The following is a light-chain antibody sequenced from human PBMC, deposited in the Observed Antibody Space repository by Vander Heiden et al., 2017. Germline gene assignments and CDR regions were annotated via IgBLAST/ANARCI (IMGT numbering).Light chain of an antibody. CDR3: MQAIQFPWT. CDR1: ESLVHSDGNTY. V-gene: IGKV2-24*01. CDR2: KIS. J-gene: IGKJ1*01. Sequence: DIVMTQPPLSSPVTLGQPASISCRSSESLVHSDGNTYLSWLQQRPGQPPRLLIYKISNRLSGVPDRFSGSGAGTDFTLKISRVEAEDVGVYYCMQAIQFPWTFGQGTKVEIK.